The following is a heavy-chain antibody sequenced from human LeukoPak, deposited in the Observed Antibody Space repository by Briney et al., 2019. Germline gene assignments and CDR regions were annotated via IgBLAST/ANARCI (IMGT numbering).Heavy chain of an antibody. CDR2: IYSGGST. D-gene: IGHD3-10*01. CDR1: GFTVSSNY. CDR3: ARAPMVYDAFDI. V-gene: IGHV3-53*01. Sequence: GGSLRLSCAASGFTVSSNYMSWVRQAPGKGLEWVSVIYSGGSTYYADSVKGRFTISRDNAKNSLYLQMNSLRAEDTAVYYCARAPMVYDAFDIWGQGTMVTVSS. J-gene: IGHJ3*02.